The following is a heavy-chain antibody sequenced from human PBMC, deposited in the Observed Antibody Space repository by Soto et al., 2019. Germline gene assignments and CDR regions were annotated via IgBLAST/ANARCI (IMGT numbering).Heavy chain of an antibody. CDR2: IYISGST. CDR3: ARERRYLDWLLVFDY. CDR1: GGSISSGDYY. V-gene: IGHV4-61*02. J-gene: IGHJ4*02. D-gene: IGHD3-9*01. Sequence: PSETLSLTCTVSGGSISSGDYYWSWIRQPAGKGLEWIGRIYISGSTNYNPSLKSRVTLSVDTSKNQFSLKLSSVTAADTAEYYCARERRYLDWLLVFDYWGQGALVTVSS.